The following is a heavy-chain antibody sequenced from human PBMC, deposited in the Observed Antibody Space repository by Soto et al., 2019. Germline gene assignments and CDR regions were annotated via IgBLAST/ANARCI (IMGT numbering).Heavy chain of an antibody. CDR1: GFTVSSNY. J-gene: IGHJ3*02. D-gene: IGHD2-15*01. Sequence: PGGSLRLACAASGFTVSSNYMSWVRQAPGKGLEWVSVIYSGGSTYYADSVKGRFTISRDNSRNTLYLQMNSLRAEDMAVYYCARAYCSGGSCYPDAFDIWGQGTMVTVSS. CDR3: ARAYCSGGSCYPDAFDI. CDR2: IYSGGST. V-gene: IGHV3-53*01.